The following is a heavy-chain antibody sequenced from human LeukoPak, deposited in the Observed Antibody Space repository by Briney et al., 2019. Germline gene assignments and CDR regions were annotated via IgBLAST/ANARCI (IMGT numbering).Heavy chain of an antibody. J-gene: IGHJ4*02. CDR1: GFTFSSYA. D-gene: IGHD2-15*01. CDR2: ISGSGGST. Sequence: PGGSLRLSCAASGFTFSSYAMSWVRQAPGKGLEWVSAISGSGGSTYYADSVEGRFTISRDNSKNTLYLQMNSLRAEDTAVYYCAKELGYCSGGSCYELDYWGQGTLVTVSS. CDR3: AKELGYCSGGSCYELDY. V-gene: IGHV3-23*01.